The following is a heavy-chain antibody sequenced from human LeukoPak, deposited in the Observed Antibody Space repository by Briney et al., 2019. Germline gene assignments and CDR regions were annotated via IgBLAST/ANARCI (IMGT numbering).Heavy chain of an antibody. D-gene: IGHD5-18*01. J-gene: IGHJ6*02. CDR2: INPNSGGT. Sequence: GASVKVSCKASGYTFTGYYMHWVRQAPGQGLEWMGWINPNSGGTNYAQKFQGWVTMTRDTSISTAYMELSRLRSDDTAVYYCARGHRIAWIQLWSYYYYGMDVWGQGTTVTVSS. V-gene: IGHV1-2*04. CDR1: GYTFTGYY. CDR3: ARGHRIAWIQLWSYYYYGMDV.